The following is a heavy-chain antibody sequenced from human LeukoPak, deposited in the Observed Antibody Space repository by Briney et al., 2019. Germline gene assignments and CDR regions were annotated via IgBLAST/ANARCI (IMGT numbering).Heavy chain of an antibody. Sequence: GGSLRLSCVASGFTFSTYAMSWVRQAPGKGLEWVSVITGSGGSTYYADSVKGRFTISRDNSKNTLYLQMNSLRAEDTAVYYCVKGANYGDFLYFDYWGQGTLVTVSS. CDR1: GFTFSTYA. CDR3: VKGANYGDFLYFDY. CDR2: ITGSGGST. V-gene: IGHV3-23*01. D-gene: IGHD4-17*01. J-gene: IGHJ4*02.